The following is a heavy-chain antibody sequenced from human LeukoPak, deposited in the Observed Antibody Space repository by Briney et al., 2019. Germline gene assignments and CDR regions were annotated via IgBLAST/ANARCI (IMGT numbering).Heavy chain of an antibody. Sequence: GGSLRLSCAASGFTFSSYGMHWVRQAPGKGLEWVAFIRYDGSNKYYADSVKGRFTISRDNSKNTLYLQMNSLRAEDTAVYYCARVPRLAYCGGDCYPEIYFDYWGQGTLVTVSS. CDR2: IRYDGSNK. CDR3: ARVPRLAYCGGDCYPEIYFDY. D-gene: IGHD2-21*02. CDR1: GFTFSSYG. V-gene: IGHV3-30*02. J-gene: IGHJ4*02.